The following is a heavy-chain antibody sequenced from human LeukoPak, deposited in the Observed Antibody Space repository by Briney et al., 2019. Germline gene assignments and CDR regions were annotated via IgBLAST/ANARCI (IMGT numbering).Heavy chain of an antibody. CDR2: ISPNSGGT. CDR1: GYTFTGYY. J-gene: IGHJ3*02. V-gene: IGHV1-2*04. CDR3: ARVGLYYDILTGQRIPGAFDI. D-gene: IGHD3-9*01. Sequence: ASVKVSCKASGYTFTGYYMHWVRQAPGQGLEWMGWISPNSGGTNYAQKFQGWVTMTRDTSISTAYMELSRLRSDDTAVYYCARVGLYYDILTGQRIPGAFDIWGQGTMVTVSS.